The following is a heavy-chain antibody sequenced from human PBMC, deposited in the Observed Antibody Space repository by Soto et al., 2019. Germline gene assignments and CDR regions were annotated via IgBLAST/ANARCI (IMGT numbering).Heavy chain of an antibody. D-gene: IGHD6-13*01. CDR1: GYTFTSYG. CDR2: ISADSGNT. J-gene: IGHJ5*02. Sequence: ASVKVSCKTSGYTFTSYGITWVRQAPGQGLEWMGWISADSGNTNYAQKFQGRVTMTRDTSISTAYLQWSSLKASDTAMYFCARIESIARNWFDPWGQGTLVTVSS. CDR3: ARIESIARNWFDP. V-gene: IGHV1-18*04.